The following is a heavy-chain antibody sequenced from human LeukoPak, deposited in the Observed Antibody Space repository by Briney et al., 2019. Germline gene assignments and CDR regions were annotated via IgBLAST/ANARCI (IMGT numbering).Heavy chain of an antibody. Sequence: PGGSLRLSCAASGFTFSDYYMSWIRQAPGKGLEWVSYISGSSSYTNYADSVKGRFTISRDNAKNSLYLQMNSLRAEDTAVYYCARGSGSYMYNWFDPWGQGTLVTVSS. CDR3: ARGSGSYMYNWFDP. CDR2: ISGSSSYT. D-gene: IGHD3-10*01. CDR1: GFTFSDYY. J-gene: IGHJ5*02. V-gene: IGHV3-11*06.